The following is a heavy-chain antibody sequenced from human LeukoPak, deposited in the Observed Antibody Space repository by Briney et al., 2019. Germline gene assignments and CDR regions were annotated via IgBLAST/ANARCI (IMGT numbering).Heavy chain of an antibody. J-gene: IGHJ4*02. Sequence: PSQTLSLTCTVSGGSINSGGYYWSWIRQHPGKGLEWTGYISYSGSTYYNPSLKSRVTISLDTSKNQFSLRLSSVSAADTAVYFCTVGPHHYFDSWGKGTLVTVSS. CDR1: GGSINSGGYY. D-gene: IGHD4-11*01. CDR3: TVGPHHYFDS. CDR2: ISYSGST. V-gene: IGHV4-31*03.